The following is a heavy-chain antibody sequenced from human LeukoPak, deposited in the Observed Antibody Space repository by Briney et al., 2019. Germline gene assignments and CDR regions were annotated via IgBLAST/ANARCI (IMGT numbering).Heavy chain of an antibody. CDR3: VVRQQLVLWFDP. Sequence: SETLSLTCTVSGGSISSYYWSWIRQPPGKGLEWIGYIYYSGSTNYNPSLKSRVTISVDTSKNQFSLKLSSVTAADTAVYYCVVRQQLVLWFDPWGQGTLVTVSS. CDR2: IYYSGST. J-gene: IGHJ5*02. D-gene: IGHD6-13*01. V-gene: IGHV4-59*12. CDR1: GGSISSYY.